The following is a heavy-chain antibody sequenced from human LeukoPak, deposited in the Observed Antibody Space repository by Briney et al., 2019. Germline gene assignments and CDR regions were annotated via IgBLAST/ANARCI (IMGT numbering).Heavy chain of an antibody. D-gene: IGHD2-15*01. V-gene: IGHV1-69*05. CDR1: GGIFSSYA. CDR3: ASGPDCSGGSCYSRSYYYMDV. J-gene: IGHJ6*03. CDR2: IIPIFGTA. Sequence: GSSVKVSCKASGGIFSSYAISWVRQAPGQGLEWMGRIIPIFGTANYAQKFQGRVTITTDESTSTAYMELSSLRSEDTAVYYCASGPDCSGGSCYSRSYYYMDVWGKGTTVTVSS.